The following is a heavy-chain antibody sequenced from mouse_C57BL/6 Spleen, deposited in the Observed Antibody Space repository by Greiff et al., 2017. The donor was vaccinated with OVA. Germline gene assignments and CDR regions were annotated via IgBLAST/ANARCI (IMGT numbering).Heavy chain of an antibody. V-gene: IGHV1-22*01. CDR1: GYTFTDYN. D-gene: IGHD1-2*01. J-gene: IGHJ2*01. Sequence: EVQLQESGPELVKPGASVKMSCKASGYTFTDYNMHWVKQSHGKSLEWIGYINPNNGGTSYNQKFKGKATLTVNTSSSTAYMELRSLTSEDSAVDYCARRSTTAPYYFDYWGQGTTLTVSS. CDR2: INPNNGGT. CDR3: ARRSTTAPYYFDY.